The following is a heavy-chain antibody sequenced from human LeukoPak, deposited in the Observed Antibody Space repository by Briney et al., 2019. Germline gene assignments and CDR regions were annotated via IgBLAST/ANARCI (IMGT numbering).Heavy chain of an antibody. CDR2: IYYTGCT. Sequence: SETLSLTCTVSGGSITGYYWTWIRQPPGKALEWIAYIYYTGCTNYSPSLKSRVTMSVDTSKNQFSLKLSSVTAADTAVYYCARLSDSNYGWFDPWGQGTLVTVSS. J-gene: IGHJ5*02. D-gene: IGHD4-11*01. CDR1: GGSITGYY. V-gene: IGHV4-59*08. CDR3: ARLSDSNYGWFDP.